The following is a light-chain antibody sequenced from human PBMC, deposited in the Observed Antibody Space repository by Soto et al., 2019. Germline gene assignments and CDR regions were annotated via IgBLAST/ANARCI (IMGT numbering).Light chain of an antibody. Sequence: GLSTPTGTLSLSPGESATLSCRASQSVSNNYLAWYQQKPGQAPRLLIYGASNRATGIPDRFSGSGSGTDFTLTISRLEPEDFAVYYCQQYGSSGTSGQGTIADIK. CDR1: QSVSNNY. CDR3: QQYGSSGT. J-gene: IGKJ1*01. V-gene: IGKV3-20*01. CDR2: GAS.